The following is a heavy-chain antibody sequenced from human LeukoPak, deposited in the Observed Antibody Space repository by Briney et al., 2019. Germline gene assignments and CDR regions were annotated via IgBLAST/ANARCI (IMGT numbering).Heavy chain of an antibody. CDR3: ARVAGGSFNGALDY. J-gene: IGHJ4*02. V-gene: IGHV1-69*04. CDR2: IIPILGIA. Sequence: SVKVSCKASGGTFSSYAISWVRQAPGQGLEWMGRIIPILGIANYAQKFQGRVTITADKSTSTAYMELSSLRSEDTAVYYCARVAGGSFNGALDYWGQGALVTVSS. D-gene: IGHD2-15*01. CDR1: GGTFSSYA.